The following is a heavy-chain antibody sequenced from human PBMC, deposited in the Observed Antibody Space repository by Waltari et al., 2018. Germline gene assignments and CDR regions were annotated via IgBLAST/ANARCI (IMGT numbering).Heavy chain of an antibody. CDR2: LYYSGSS. V-gene: IGHV4-59*01. CDR3: ARVGYYDFWSGGTAGYFDL. Sequence: QVQLQESGPGLVKPSETLSLTCTVSGGSISSYYWSWIRQPPGKGLEWIGYLYYSGSSKDNPSLKSRITISLDTSKNQFSLRLSSVTAADTAVYYCARVGYYDFWSGGTAGYFDLWGRGTLVTVSS. D-gene: IGHD3-3*01. CDR1: GGSISSYY. J-gene: IGHJ2*01.